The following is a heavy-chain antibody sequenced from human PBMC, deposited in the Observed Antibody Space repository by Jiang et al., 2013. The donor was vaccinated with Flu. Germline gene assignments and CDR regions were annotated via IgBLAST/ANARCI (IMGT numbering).Heavy chain of an antibody. V-gene: IGHV4-39*07. D-gene: IGHD1-26*01. Sequence: LKSRVTISVDTSKNQFSLKLSSVTAADTAVYYCARDRWSSWEDYYGMDVWGQGTTVTVSS. J-gene: IGHJ6*02. CDR3: ARDRWSSWEDYYGMDV.